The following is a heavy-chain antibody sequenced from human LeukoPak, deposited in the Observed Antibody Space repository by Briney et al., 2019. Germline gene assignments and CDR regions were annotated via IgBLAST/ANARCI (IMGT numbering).Heavy chain of an antibody. CDR2: INSDGSST. CDR3: ARDWVPAAPQTTNWFDP. V-gene: IGHV3-74*01. D-gene: IGHD2-2*01. J-gene: IGHJ5*02. CDR1: GFTFSAYW. Sequence: PGGSLRLSCAASGFTFSAYWMHWVRQAPGKGLVWVSRINSDGSSTSYADSVKGQFTISRDNAKNTLYLQMNSLRAEDTAVYYCARDWVPAAPQTTNWFDPWGQGTLVIVSS.